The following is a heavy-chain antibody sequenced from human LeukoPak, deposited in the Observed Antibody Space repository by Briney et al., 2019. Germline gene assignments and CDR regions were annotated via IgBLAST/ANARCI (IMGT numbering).Heavy chain of an antibody. D-gene: IGHD3-9*01. J-gene: IGHJ4*02. V-gene: IGHV1-2*02. Sequence: APVKVSCKASGYTFTGYYMHWVRQAPGQGLEWMGWINPNSGGTNYAQKFQGRVTMTTDTSTSTAYMELRSLRSDDTAVYHCARGEYDILTGTPAPLVYWGRGTLVTVSS. CDR2: INPNSGGT. CDR1: GYTFTGYY. CDR3: ARGEYDILTGTPAPLVY.